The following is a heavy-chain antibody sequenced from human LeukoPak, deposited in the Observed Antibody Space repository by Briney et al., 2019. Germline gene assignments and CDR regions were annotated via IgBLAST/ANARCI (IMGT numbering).Heavy chain of an antibody. Sequence: GESLQISCKGSGYSFTSYWIGWMRQLPGKGLEWMGIIYPGDSDTRYSPSFQGQVTISADKSISTAYLQWSSLKASDTAMYYCARNDRPPFDYWGQGTLVTVSS. V-gene: IGHV5-51*01. CDR2: IYPGDSDT. CDR3: ARNDRPPFDY. J-gene: IGHJ4*02. D-gene: IGHD1-1*01. CDR1: GYSFTSYW.